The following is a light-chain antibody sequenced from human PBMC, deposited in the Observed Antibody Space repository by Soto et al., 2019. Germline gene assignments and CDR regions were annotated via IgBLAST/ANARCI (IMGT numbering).Light chain of an antibody. J-gene: IGLJ1*01. CDR1: SNDIRTYNL. V-gene: IGLV2-23*01. Sequence: QSALTQPASVSGSPGQSITISCTRTSNDIRTYNLVSWYQHYPGKAPKLMIYEGIKRPSGVSNRFSGSKSGNTAFLTISGLQAEDEADYYCCSYAGSGTDNYVFGSGTKVTVL. CDR3: CSYAGSGTDNYV. CDR2: EGI.